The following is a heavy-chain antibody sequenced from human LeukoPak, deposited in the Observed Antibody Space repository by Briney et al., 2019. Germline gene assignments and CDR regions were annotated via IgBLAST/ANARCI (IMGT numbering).Heavy chain of an antibody. CDR3: AGLTVTERGDAFDI. J-gene: IGHJ3*02. D-gene: IGHD4-17*01. CDR1: GYSISSGYY. V-gene: IGHV4-38-2*02. CDR2: IYHSGST. Sequence: PSETLSLTCTVSGYSISSGYYWGWIRQPPGKGLEWIGSIYHSGSTYYNPSLKSRVTISADTSKNQFSLKLSSVTAADTAVYYCAGLTVTERGDAFDIWGQGTMVTVSS.